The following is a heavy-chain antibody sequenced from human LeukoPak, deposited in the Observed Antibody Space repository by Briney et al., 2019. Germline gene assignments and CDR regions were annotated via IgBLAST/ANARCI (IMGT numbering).Heavy chain of an antibody. CDR1: GYSFTSYG. Sequence: ASVKVSCKASGYSFTSYGISWVRQAPGQGLEWMGWISAYNGNTNYAQKLQGRVTMTTDTSTSTAYMELRSLRSDDTAVYYCARVRSYGSNLYYFDYWGQGTLVTVSS. J-gene: IGHJ4*02. CDR3: ARVRSYGSNLYYFDY. V-gene: IGHV1-18*01. CDR2: ISAYNGNT. D-gene: IGHD4-23*01.